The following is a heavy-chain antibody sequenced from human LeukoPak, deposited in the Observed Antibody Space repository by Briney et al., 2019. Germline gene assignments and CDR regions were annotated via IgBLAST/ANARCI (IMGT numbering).Heavy chain of an antibody. J-gene: IGHJ5*02. Sequence: PGGSLRLSCAASGFTFSSYWMSWVRQAPGKGLEWVAHIREDGSEQRYVDSVKGRFTISRDGASLYLQMNSLGAEDTAVYYCTTGCSSTTCYHWDNWFDPWGQGTLVTVSS. CDR1: GFTFSSYW. D-gene: IGHD2-2*01. V-gene: IGHV3-7*01. CDR3: TTGCSSTTCYHWDNWFDP. CDR2: IREDGSEQ.